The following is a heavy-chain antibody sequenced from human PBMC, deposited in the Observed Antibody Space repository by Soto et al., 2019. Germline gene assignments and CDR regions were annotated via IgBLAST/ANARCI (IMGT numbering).Heavy chain of an antibody. CDR2: INSDGSST. CDR1: GFTFSSYW. J-gene: IGHJ4*02. D-gene: IGHD1-26*01. Sequence: EVQLVESGGGLVQPGGSLRLSCAASGFTFSSYWLHWVRQAPGKGLVWVSRINSDGSSTSYADSVKGRFTISRDNAKNTLYLQMNSLRAEDTAVYYCAREGGGRKKYFDYWGQGTLVTVSS. CDR3: AREGGGRKKYFDY. V-gene: IGHV3-74*01.